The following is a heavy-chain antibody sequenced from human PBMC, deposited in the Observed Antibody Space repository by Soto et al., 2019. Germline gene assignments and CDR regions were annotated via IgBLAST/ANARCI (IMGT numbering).Heavy chain of an antibody. CDR2: INPNSGGT. Sequence: ASVKVSCKASGYTFTGYYMHWVRQAPGQGLEWMGWINPNSGGTNYAQKFQGWVTMTRDTSISTAYMELSRLRSDATAVYYCGRGCSGNEKTMIAAAGQDAGGMVVWGEGAAVTV. J-gene: IGHJ6*02. V-gene: IGHV1-2*04. CDR3: GRGCSGNEKTMIAAAGQDAGGMVV. CDR1: GYTFTGYY. D-gene: IGHD6-13*01.